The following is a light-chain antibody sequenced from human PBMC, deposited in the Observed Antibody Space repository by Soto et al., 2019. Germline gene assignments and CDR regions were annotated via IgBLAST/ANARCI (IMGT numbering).Light chain of an antibody. J-gene: IGKJ1*01. CDR2: DAS. Sequence: EIVLTQSPATLSLSPGERATLSCRASQSVSSYLAWYQQKPGQAPRLLIYDASNRATGIPARFSGSGSGTDFTLTISSLEPEDFAVYYCQQYNNWPPLTFG. V-gene: IGKV3-11*01. CDR1: QSVSSY. CDR3: QQYNNWPPLT.